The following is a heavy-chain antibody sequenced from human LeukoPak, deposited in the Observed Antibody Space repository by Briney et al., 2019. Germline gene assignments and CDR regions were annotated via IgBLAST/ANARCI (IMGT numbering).Heavy chain of an antibody. D-gene: IGHD6-13*01. V-gene: IGHV1-8*01. J-gene: IGHJ6*03. CDR2: MNPNSGNT. Sequence: ASVKVSCKASGYTFTSYDINWVRQATGQGLEWMGWMNPNSGNTGYAQKFQGRVTMTRNTSISTAYMELSSLRSEDTAVYYCAREGSSSWPHYYYYMDAWGKGTTVTVSS. CDR1: GYTFTSYD. CDR3: AREGSSSWPHYYYYMDA.